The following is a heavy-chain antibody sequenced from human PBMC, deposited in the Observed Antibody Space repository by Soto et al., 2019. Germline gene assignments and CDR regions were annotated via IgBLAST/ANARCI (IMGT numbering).Heavy chain of an antibody. D-gene: IGHD3-3*01. J-gene: IGHJ6*02. V-gene: IGHV4-59*01. CDR3: ARAPNYTFWSGYPPNGMYV. Sequence: QVQLQESGPGLVKASETLSLTCTVSDGSISSYYWSWIRQPPGKGLEGIGYIYYSGTTSYNPSLKRRVTISLDTSTSQFSLKLRSVTAADTAVYYCARAPNYTFWSGYPPNGMYVWGQGTTVTVSS. CDR1: DGSISSYY. CDR2: IYYSGTT.